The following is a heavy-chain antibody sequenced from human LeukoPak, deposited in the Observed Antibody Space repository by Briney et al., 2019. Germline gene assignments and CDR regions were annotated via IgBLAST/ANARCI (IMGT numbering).Heavy chain of an antibody. CDR2: INHSGST. Sequence: SETLSLTCAVYGGSFSGYYWSWIRQPPGEGVGWIGEINHSGSTNYNPSLKSRVTISVDTSKNQFSLKLSSVTAADTAVYYCARVFYYYYGMDVWGQGTTVTVSS. V-gene: IGHV4-34*01. CDR1: GGSFSGYY. CDR3: ARVFYYYYGMDV. J-gene: IGHJ6*02.